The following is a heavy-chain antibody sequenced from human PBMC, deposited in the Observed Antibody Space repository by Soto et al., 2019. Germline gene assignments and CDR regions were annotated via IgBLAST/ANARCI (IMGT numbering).Heavy chain of an antibody. CDR1: GGSISTYY. V-gene: IGHV4-59*01. CDR2: ISYSGST. Sequence: SETLSLTCTVSGGSISTYYWTWIRQPPGKGLEWIGYISYSGSTNYNPSLKSRLTISLNTSKKHFSLNLSSVTAADTAVYYCASGTRATQYYYYFYGMDFWGQGTTVTVSS. CDR3: ASGTRATQYYYYFYGMDF. J-gene: IGHJ6*02.